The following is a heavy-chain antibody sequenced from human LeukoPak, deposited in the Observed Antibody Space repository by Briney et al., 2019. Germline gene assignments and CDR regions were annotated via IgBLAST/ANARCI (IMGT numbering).Heavy chain of an antibody. Sequence: GGSLRLSCTASGFTFNEHYISWVRQAPGKGLEWVANIKGDGSDKYYLDSVKGRFTISRDNAKNSLFLQMNSLRVEDMAMYYCARESDGFDVWGQGTTVTVSS. CDR2: IKGDGSDK. CDR3: ARESDGFDV. CDR1: GFTFNEHY. V-gene: IGHV3-7*01. J-gene: IGHJ3*01.